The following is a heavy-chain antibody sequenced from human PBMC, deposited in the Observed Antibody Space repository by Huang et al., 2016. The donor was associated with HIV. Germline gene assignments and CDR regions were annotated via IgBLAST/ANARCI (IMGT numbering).Heavy chain of an antibody. CDR2: SNHSGST. Sequence: QVQLQQWGAGLLKPSEPLSLTCAVYGGSFSGYYWSWIRQSPGKGLVGIGESNHSGSTSYQPALKSRLTISVDTSKNQVSLKLSSVTAADTAVYYCARERMMSWLDDHDAFDIWGQGTMVTVSS. D-gene: IGHD1-1*01. V-gene: IGHV4-34*01. CDR3: ARERMMSWLDDHDAFDI. J-gene: IGHJ3*02. CDR1: GGSFSGYY.